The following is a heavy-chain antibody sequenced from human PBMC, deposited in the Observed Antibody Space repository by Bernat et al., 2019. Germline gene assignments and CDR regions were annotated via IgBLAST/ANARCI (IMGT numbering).Heavy chain of an antibody. CDR2: ILNNGGSP. J-gene: IGHJ5*02. D-gene: IGHD6-19*01. CDR1: GFSFSNYV. CDR3: VRDRDGGWSFDP. V-gene: IGHV3-64D*06. Sequence: EVQLVESGGGLVQPGGSLRLSCSASGFSFSNYVMHWVRQAPGKGLEYVSNILNNGGSPYSADSVKGRCAISRDNSKDTLYLQMSSLRAEDTAVYYCVRDRDGGWSFDPWGQGTLVTVSS.